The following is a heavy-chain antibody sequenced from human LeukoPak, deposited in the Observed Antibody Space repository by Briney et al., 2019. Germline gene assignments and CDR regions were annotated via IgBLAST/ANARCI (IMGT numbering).Heavy chain of an antibody. CDR3: ATAAAAGWNED. Sequence: GGSLRLSCAASGLTLPSYEMSWVRQAPGKGLEWVSYISSSGRTIYYADSVKGRFTISRDNARNSLYLQTNSLRAEDTAVYYCATAAAAGWNEDWGQGTLVIVSS. V-gene: IGHV3-48*03. CDR1: GLTLPSYE. D-gene: IGHD6-13*01. J-gene: IGHJ4*02. CDR2: ISSSGRTI.